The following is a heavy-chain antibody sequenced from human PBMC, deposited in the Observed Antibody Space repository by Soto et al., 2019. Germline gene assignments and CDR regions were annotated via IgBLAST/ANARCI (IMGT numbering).Heavy chain of an antibody. Sequence: GESLKISRKGSGYSFTSYWIGWVRQMPGKGLEWMGIIYPGDSDTRYSPSFQGQVTISADKSISTAYLQWSSLKASDTAMYYCARSVSDILTGYPLWVDYWGQGTLVTVSS. CDR2: IYPGDSDT. V-gene: IGHV5-51*01. CDR1: GYSFTSYW. CDR3: ARSVSDILTGYPLWVDY. D-gene: IGHD3-9*01. J-gene: IGHJ4*02.